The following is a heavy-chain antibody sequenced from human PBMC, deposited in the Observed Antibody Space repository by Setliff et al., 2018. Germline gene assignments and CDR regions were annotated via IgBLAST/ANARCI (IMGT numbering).Heavy chain of an antibody. V-gene: IGHV1-69*13. CDR1: GYTFTSYY. J-gene: IGHJ6*02. CDR3: ARDLIDPDYGDYLSFYYYGMDV. CDR2: IIPIFGTA. D-gene: IGHD4-17*01. Sequence: SVKVSCKASGYTFTSYYMHWVRQAPGQGLEWMGGIIPIFGTANYAQKFQGRVTITADESTSTAYMEPSSLRSEDTAVYYCARDLIDPDYGDYLSFYYYGMDVWGQGTTVTVSS.